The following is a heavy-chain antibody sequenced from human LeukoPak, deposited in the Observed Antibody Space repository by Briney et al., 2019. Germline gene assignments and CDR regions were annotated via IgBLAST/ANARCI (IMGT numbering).Heavy chain of an antibody. CDR2: INTGGGSV. CDR1: GFTFRDYN. V-gene: IGHV3-11*04. Sequence: GGSLRLSCAASGFTFRDYNMSWIRQAPGKGLEYISYINTGGGSVYYAGSVKGRFTISRDNAKNSLYLQMNNVRAEDTAVYYCARTSTDCLDCWGQGTLVTVSS. CDR3: ARTSTDCLDC. J-gene: IGHJ4*02. D-gene: IGHD2-21*02.